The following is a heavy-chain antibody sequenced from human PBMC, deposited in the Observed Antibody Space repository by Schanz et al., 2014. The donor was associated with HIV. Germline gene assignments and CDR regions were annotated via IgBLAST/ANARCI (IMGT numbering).Heavy chain of an antibody. Sequence: VQLLESGGGLVQPGGSLRLSCADSGITFSSYAMSWVRQAPGKGLEWVAVIWYDGKNRDYADSVKGRFTISRDNSKNTLYLQMNRMRTEDTAVYYCARDGAMAFSLGMDVWGQGTTVTVSS. D-gene: IGHD2-2*01. CDR1: GITFSSYA. CDR2: IWYDGKNR. CDR3: ARDGAMAFSLGMDV. J-gene: IGHJ6*02. V-gene: IGHV3-33*08.